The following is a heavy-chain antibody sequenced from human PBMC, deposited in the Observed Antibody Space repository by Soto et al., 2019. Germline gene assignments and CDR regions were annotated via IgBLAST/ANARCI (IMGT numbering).Heavy chain of an antibody. CDR1: GGSISSGDYY. CDR2: IYYSGST. J-gene: IGHJ3*02. V-gene: IGHV4-30-4*01. D-gene: IGHD1-7*01. Sequence: QVQLQESGPGLVKPSQTLSLTCTVSGGSISSGDYYWSWIRQPPGKGLEWIGYIYYSGSTYYNPSLKSRVTISVDTSKNQFSLKLSSVTAADTAVYYCARAAGITGTTRDAFDIWGQGTMVTVSS. CDR3: ARAAGITGTTRDAFDI.